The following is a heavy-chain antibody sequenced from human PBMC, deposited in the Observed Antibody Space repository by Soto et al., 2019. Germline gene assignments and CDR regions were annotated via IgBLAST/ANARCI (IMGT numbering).Heavy chain of an antibody. CDR2: IYYSGST. Sequence: PSGTLFLTCTFSCGSISSCGYYLSRVPPHPGEGLGWFGYIYYSGSTYYNPSLKSRVTISVDTSKNQFSLKLSSVTAADTAVYYCARDPGSSSYGRIVVSLYYFDYWGQGTLVTVSS. D-gene: IGHD5-18*01. CDR3: ARDPGSSSYGRIVVSLYYFDY. V-gene: IGHV4-31*03. J-gene: IGHJ4*02. CDR1: CGSISSCGYY.